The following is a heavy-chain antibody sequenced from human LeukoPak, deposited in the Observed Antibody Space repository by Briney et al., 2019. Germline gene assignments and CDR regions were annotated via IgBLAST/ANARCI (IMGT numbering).Heavy chain of an antibody. CDR1: GYRFTTYG. CDR2: ISTYNGNT. D-gene: IGHD3-22*01. CDR3: AREGGYYYFLLDY. V-gene: IGHV1-18*01. J-gene: IGHJ4*02. Sequence: ASVKVSCKTSGYRFTTYGISWVRQAPGQGLEWMGWISTYNGNTNYAQNFQGRVTMTTDTSTSTAYMELRSLRSDDTAVYYCAREGGYYYFLLDYWGQGTLVTVSS.